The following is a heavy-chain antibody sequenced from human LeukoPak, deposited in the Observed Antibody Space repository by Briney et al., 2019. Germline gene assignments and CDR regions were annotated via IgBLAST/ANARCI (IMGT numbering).Heavy chain of an antibody. CDR2: ISAYNGNT. J-gene: IGHJ5*02. CDR1: GYTFTSYG. V-gene: IGHV1-18*01. CDR3: AKQAVTTSEVWFDP. D-gene: IGHD4-11*01. Sequence: ASVKVSRKASGYTFTSYGISWVRQAPGQGLEWMGCISAYNGNTNYAQKLQGRVAMTTDTSTSTAYMELRSLRSDDTAVYYCAKQAVTTSEVWFDPWGRGTLVTVSS.